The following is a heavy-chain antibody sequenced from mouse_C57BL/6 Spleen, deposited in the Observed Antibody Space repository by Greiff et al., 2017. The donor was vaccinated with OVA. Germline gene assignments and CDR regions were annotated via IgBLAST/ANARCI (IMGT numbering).Heavy chain of an antibody. Sequence: EVMLVESGGGLVKPGGSLKLSCAASGFTFSDYGMHWVRQAPEKGLEWVAYISSGSSTIYYADTVKGRFTISRDNAKNTLFLQMTSLRSEDTAMYYCAKARTGTGFDYWGQGTTLTVSS. J-gene: IGHJ2*01. CDR2: ISSGSSTI. CDR3: AKARTGTGFDY. D-gene: IGHD4-1*01. V-gene: IGHV5-17*01. CDR1: GFTFSDYG.